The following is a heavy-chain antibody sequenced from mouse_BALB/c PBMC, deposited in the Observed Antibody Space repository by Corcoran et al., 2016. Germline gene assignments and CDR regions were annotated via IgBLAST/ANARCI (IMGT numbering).Heavy chain of an antibody. CDR2: INTFTGEP. CDR3: SRRAGPYYFDD. J-gene: IGHJ2*01. CDR1: GYTFTNYG. Sequence: QIQLVQSGPELKKPGETVKISCKASGYTFTNYGMNWVKQAPGKGLKWMGWINTFTGEPTYADDFKGRFAFTLETSASTAYLQINNLKNEDTATYFCSRRAGPYYFDDGCQGTTLTVSS. V-gene: IGHV9-3-1*01. D-gene: IGHD3-1*01.